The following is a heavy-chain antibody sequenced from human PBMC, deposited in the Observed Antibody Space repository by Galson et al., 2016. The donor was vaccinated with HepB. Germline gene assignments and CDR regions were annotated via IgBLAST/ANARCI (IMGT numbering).Heavy chain of an antibody. Sequence: SLRLSCAASGFILSSSPMHWVRQAPGKGLEWVAVISFDGSERYYADSVKGRFTISRDNSKNILYLQMNSLRPEDTAVYYCAREMARPLWGQGTLVTVSS. CDR2: ISFDGSER. CDR1: GFILSSSP. J-gene: IGHJ4*02. D-gene: IGHD2-8*01. V-gene: IGHV3-30-3*01. CDR3: AREMARPL.